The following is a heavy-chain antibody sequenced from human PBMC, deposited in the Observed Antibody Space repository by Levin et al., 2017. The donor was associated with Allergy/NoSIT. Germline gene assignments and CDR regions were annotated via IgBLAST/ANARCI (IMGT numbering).Heavy chain of an antibody. CDR2: INPSGGST. V-gene: IGHV1-46*03. CDR3: ARSGDCAGGVCYRYYFDY. D-gene: IGHD2-8*02. CDR1: GYTFTSYY. Sequence: GESLKISCKASGYTFTSYYMHWVRQAPGQGLEWMGIINPSGGSTSYAQKFQGRVTMTRDTSTSTVYMELSSLRSEDTAVYYCARSGDCAGGVCYRYYFDYWGQGTLVTVSS. J-gene: IGHJ4*02.